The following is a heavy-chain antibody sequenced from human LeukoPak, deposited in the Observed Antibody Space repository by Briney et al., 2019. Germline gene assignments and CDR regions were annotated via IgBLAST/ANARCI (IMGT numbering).Heavy chain of an antibody. D-gene: IGHD1-1*01. CDR2: INHSGST. CDR3: ARGQLERGLDY. Sequence: PSETLSLTCAVYGGSFSGYYWSWNRQPPGKGLEWIGEINHSGSTNYNPSLKSRVTISVDTSKNQFSLKLSSVTAADTAVYYCARGQLERGLDYWGQGTLVTVSS. CDR1: GGSFSGYY. J-gene: IGHJ4*02. V-gene: IGHV4-34*01.